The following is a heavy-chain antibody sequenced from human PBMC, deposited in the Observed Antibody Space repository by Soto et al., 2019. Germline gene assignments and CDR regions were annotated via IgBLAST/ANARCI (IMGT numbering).Heavy chain of an antibody. V-gene: IGHV1-2*02. CDR3: ARARSGGYSYGPYFDY. CDR1: GYTFTGYY. Sequence: ASVKVSCKASGYTFTGYYMHWVRQAPGQGLEWMGWINPNSGGTNYAQKFQGRVTMTRDTSISTAYMELSRLRSDDTAVYYCARARSGGYSYGPYFDYWGQGTLVTVSS. CDR2: INPNSGGT. J-gene: IGHJ4*02. D-gene: IGHD5-18*01.